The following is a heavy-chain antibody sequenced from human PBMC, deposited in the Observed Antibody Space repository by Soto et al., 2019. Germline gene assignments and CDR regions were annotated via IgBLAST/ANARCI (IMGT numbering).Heavy chain of an antibody. CDR1: GFTFSTYS. Sequence: EVQLVESGGGLVMPGGSLRLSCVASGFTFSTYSMNWVRQAPGKGLEWVYCISGSNVYTYYADSVRGRFTISRDNAKNSLYLQMDSLRAEDTVVYYCARDPPGYSSAWYDYWGQGTLVTVSS. CDR3: ARDPPGYSSAWYDY. V-gene: IGHV3-21*01. CDR2: ISGSNVYT. J-gene: IGHJ4*02. D-gene: IGHD6-13*01.